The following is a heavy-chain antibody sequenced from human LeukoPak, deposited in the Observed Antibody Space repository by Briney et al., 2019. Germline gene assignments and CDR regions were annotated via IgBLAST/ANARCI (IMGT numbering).Heavy chain of an antibody. CDR1: GYTFTSYV. CDR3: ARAVEDIVVVPAASSGHYMDV. CDR2: ISAYNGNT. D-gene: IGHD2-2*01. V-gene: IGHV1-18*01. J-gene: IGHJ6*03. Sequence: GASVKVSCKASGYTFTSYVISWVRQAPGQGLEWMGWISAYNGNTNYAQKLQGRVTMTTDTSTSTAYMELRSLRSDDTAVYYCARAVEDIVVVPAASSGHYMDVWGKGTTVTISS.